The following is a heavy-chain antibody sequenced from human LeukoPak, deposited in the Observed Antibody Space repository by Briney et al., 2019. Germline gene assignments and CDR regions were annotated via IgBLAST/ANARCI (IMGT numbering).Heavy chain of an antibody. D-gene: IGHD5-18*01. V-gene: IGHV4-30-4*01. CDR3: AREFDTAMVD. CDR1: GGSISSGDYY. Sequence: SETLSLTCTVTGGSISSGDYYWSWVRQPPGKGLEWIGYIYYSGSTYYNPSLKSRVTISVDTSKNQFSLKLSSVTAADTAVHYCAREFDTAMVDWGQGTLVTVSS. CDR2: IYYSGST. J-gene: IGHJ4*02.